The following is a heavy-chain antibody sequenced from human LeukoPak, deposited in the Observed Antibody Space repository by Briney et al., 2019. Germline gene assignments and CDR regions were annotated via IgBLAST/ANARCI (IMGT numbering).Heavy chain of an antibody. CDR2: INSDGSYT. CDR3: AKDIQLEGSFGPVYYYGMDV. Sequence: GGSLRLSCAASGFTFSSYWMHWVRQAPGKGLVWVSRINSDGSYTGYADSVKGRFTISRDNSKNSLYLQMNSLRTEDTALYYCAKDIQLEGSFGPVYYYGMDVWGQGTTVTVSS. D-gene: IGHD3/OR15-3a*01. V-gene: IGHV3-74*01. CDR1: GFTFSSYW. J-gene: IGHJ6*02.